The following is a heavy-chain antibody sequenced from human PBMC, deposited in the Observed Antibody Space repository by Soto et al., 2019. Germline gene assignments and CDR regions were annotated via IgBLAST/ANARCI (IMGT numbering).Heavy chain of an antibody. V-gene: IGHV1-69*01. D-gene: IGHD1-1*01. J-gene: IGHJ4*02. CDR1: GGTFSSYA. Sequence: QVQLVQSGAEVNKPGSSVKVSCKASGGTFSSYAISWVRQAPGQGLEWMGGIIPIFGTANYAQKFQGRVTITADEATSTAYMELSSLRSEDTDVYYCARARNWNPDLPDYWGQGTLVTVSS. CDR2: IIPIFGTA. CDR3: ARARNWNPDLPDY.